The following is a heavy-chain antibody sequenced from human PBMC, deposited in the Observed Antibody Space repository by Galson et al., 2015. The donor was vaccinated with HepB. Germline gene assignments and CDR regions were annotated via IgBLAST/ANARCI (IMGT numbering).Heavy chain of an antibody. D-gene: IGHD2-2*01. V-gene: IGHV3-23*01. CDR1: GITFSSYA. J-gene: IGHJ4*02. CDR3: AKVSAACSSTSCYFDY. CDR2: ISGSGGST. Sequence: SLRLSCAASGITFSSYAMSWVRQAPGKGLEWVSTISGSGGSTYYSDSVKGRFTISRDNSKNTLYLQMNSLRAEDTAVYYCAKVSAACSSTSCYFDYWGQGTLVTVSS.